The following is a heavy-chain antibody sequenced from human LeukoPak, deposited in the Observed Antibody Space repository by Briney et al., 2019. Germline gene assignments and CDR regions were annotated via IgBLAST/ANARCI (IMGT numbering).Heavy chain of an antibody. D-gene: IGHD5-18*01. CDR2: IYYSGST. CDR3: ARSGYSYDYSWFDP. V-gene: IGHV4-59*01. CDR1: GGSISSYY. Sequence: SETLSLTCTVSGGSISSYYWSWIRQPPGKGLEWIGYIYYSGSTNYNPSLKSRVTISVDTSKNQFPLKLKSVTAADTAVYYCARSGYSYDYSWFDPWGQGTVVTVSS. J-gene: IGHJ5*02.